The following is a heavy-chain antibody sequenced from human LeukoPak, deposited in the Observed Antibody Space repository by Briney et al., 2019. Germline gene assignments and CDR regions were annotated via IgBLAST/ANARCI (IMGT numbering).Heavy chain of an antibody. CDR1: GGSISSGDYY. CDR3: ARDDLRFDP. J-gene: IGHJ5*02. V-gene: IGHV4-61*08. Sequence: SETLSLTCTVSGGSISSGDYYWTWIRQPPGKGLEWIGYIYYSGITNYNPSLKSRVTISVDTSKNQFSLKLSSVTAADTAVYYCARDDLRFDPWGQGTLVTVSS. CDR2: IYYSGIT.